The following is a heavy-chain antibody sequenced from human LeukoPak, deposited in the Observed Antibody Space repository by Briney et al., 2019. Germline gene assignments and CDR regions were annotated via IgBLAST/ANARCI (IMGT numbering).Heavy chain of an antibody. J-gene: IGHJ3*02. CDR1: GGSISSSSYY. V-gene: IGHV4-39*01. D-gene: IGHD1-26*01. Sequence: SETLSLTCTVSGGSISSSSYYWGWIRQPPGKGLEWIGSNYYSGSTYYNPSLKSRVTISVDTSKNQFSLKLSSVTAADTAVYYCAVSGSPLDAFDIWGQGTMVTVSS. CDR3: AVSGSPLDAFDI. CDR2: NYYSGST.